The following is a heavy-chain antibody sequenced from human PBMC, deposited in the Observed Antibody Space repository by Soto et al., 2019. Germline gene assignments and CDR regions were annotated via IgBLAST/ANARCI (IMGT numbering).Heavy chain of an antibody. J-gene: IGHJ6*02. D-gene: IGHD2-15*01. CDR3: ARDWCSGGNCYRALMDV. Sequence: SETLSLTCAVSGGSISSSNWCGWVRQPPGKGLEWIGEIYHSGSTNDNPPLKSRVTISVDKSKNQFSLKLSSVTAADTAVYYCARDWCSGGNCYRALMDVWGQGTTVTVSS. CDR1: GGSISSSNW. CDR2: IYHSGST. V-gene: IGHV4-4*02.